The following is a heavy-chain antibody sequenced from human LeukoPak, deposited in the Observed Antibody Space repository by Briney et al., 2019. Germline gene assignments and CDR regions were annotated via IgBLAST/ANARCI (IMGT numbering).Heavy chain of an antibody. V-gene: IGHV4-59*01. D-gene: IGHD6-13*01. CDR1: DGSINGYY. J-gene: IGHJ3*02. Sequence: SETLSLTCTVSDGSINGYYWSWIRQPPGKGLDWIGYMYSGGTTNYSPSLKSRVTISEDMSKNQFSLKLTSVTAADTAVYYCARHSGHSSTNDALDIWGQGTMVIVSS. CDR2: MYSGGTT. CDR3: ARHSGHSSTNDALDI.